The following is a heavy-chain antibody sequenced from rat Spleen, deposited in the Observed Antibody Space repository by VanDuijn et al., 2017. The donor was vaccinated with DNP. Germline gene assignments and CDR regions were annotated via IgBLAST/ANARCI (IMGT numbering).Heavy chain of an antibody. CDR3: STLNYYASLSGYFDY. CDR1: GFTFSNYG. J-gene: IGHJ2*01. V-gene: IGHV5S11*01. D-gene: IGHD1-12*01. Sequence: EVRLVESGGGLVQPGRSMKLSCAASGFTFSNYGMAWVRQAPTKGLEWVTSISPSGGGTYYRDSVKGRFTISRDNAKSSLYLQMDSLRSEETATYYCSTLNYYASLSGYFDYWGQGVMVTVSS. CDR2: ISPSGGGT.